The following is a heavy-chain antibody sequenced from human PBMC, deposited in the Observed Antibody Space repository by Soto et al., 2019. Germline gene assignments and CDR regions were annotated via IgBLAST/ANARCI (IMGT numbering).Heavy chain of an antibody. D-gene: IGHD6-19*01. Sequence: GASVKVSCKASGYTFTGYYMHWVRQAPGQGLEWMGWINPNSGGTNYAQKFQGRVTMTRDTSISTAYMEPSRLRSDDTAVYYCAREVGIAVAGTTRHWFDPWGQGTLVTVSS. CDR2: INPNSGGT. CDR3: AREVGIAVAGTTRHWFDP. J-gene: IGHJ5*02. CDR1: GYTFTGYY. V-gene: IGHV1-2*02.